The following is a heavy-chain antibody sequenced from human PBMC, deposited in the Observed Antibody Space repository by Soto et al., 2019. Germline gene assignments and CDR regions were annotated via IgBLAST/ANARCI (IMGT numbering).Heavy chain of an antibody. CDR3: AADVLTYSYDSSGYYFDGFDT. V-gene: IGHV1-2*02. Sequence: GASVKVSCKASGYTFTGYYMHWVRQAPGQGLEWMGWINPNSGGTNYAQKFQGRVTMTRETSISTAYMELSRLRSDDTAVFYCAADVLTYSYDSSGYYFDGFDTWGQGTMVAVSS. CDR1: GYTFTGYY. D-gene: IGHD3-22*01. CDR2: INPNSGGT. J-gene: IGHJ3*02.